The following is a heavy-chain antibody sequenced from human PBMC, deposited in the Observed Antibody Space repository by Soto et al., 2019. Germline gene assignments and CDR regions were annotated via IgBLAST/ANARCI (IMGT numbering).Heavy chain of an antibody. V-gene: IGHV3-15*01. CDR2: VKREVDGATT. CDR1: ESTLSNVW. Sequence: GGSLRLSCAPSESTLSNVWMSWVRQPPGKGLEWVGRVKREVDGATTDYAAPVKGRFRISRDDSKNTVYLQMNSLRTEDTAVYYCTTDPIRDYWGLGTLVTVSS. D-gene: IGHD2-21*01. J-gene: IGHJ4*02. CDR3: TTDPIRDY.